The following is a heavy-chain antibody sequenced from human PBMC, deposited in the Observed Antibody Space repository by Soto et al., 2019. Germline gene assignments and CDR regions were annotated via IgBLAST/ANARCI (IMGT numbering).Heavy chain of an antibody. CDR2: TYYRSNWRH. J-gene: IGHJ6*02. CDR1: GDSVSSNTAA. V-gene: IGHV6-1*01. D-gene: IGHD3-22*01. Sequence: PSQTLSLTCAISGDSVSSNTAAWNWIRSSPSRGLEWLGRTYYRSNWRHDYAVSVKSRITVNPDTSKNHFSLQLNSVTPDDTAVYYCARHGPRVYYDNSDYYYYGMDVWGQGTTVTVSS. CDR3: ARHGPRVYYDNSDYYYYGMDV.